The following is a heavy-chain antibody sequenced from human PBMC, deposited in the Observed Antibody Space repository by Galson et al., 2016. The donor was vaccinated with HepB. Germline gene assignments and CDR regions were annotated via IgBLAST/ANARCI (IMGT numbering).Heavy chain of an antibody. J-gene: IGHJ4*02. V-gene: IGHV1-69*13. D-gene: IGHD1-26*01. CDR1: GGTFSSFA. CDR2: IIPIFRPA. Sequence: SVKVSCKASGGTFSSFAISWVRQAPGQGLEWMGGIIPIFRPAHYAQKFQGRVTITADESTSTAYMELSSLRSGDTAVYYCAVEGTILRQYYFDYWGQGTLVTVSS. CDR3: AVEGTILRQYYFDY.